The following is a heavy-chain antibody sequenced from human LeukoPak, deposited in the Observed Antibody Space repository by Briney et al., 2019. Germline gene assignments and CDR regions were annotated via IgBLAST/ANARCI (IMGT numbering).Heavy chain of an antibody. D-gene: IGHD3-10*01. V-gene: IGHV1-69*13. CDR3: ARVLRPYGSGTNFDY. CDR2: IIPIFGTA. Sequence: ASVKVSCKASGGTFSSYAISWVRQAPGQGLEWMGGIIPIFGTANYAQKFQGRVTITADESTSTAYMELSSLRSEDTAVYYCARVLRPYGSGTNFDYWGQGTLVTVSS. J-gene: IGHJ4*02. CDR1: GGTFSSYA.